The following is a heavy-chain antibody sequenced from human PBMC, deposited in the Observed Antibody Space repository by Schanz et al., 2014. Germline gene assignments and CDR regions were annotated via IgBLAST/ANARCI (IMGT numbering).Heavy chain of an antibody. CDR1: GDTLSSYG. V-gene: IGHV1-69*04. Sequence: QVQLVQSGAEVKKPGSSVTVSCKASGDTLSSYGISWVRQAPGQGLEWMGRIIPNLGSANYAQKFHGRVTITADKSTSTVYMELSSLRSEDTAIYYCARGNTIFGVVILGWLDPWGQGTLVTVSS. CDR2: IIPNLGSA. D-gene: IGHD3-3*01. CDR3: ARGNTIFGVVILGWLDP. J-gene: IGHJ5*02.